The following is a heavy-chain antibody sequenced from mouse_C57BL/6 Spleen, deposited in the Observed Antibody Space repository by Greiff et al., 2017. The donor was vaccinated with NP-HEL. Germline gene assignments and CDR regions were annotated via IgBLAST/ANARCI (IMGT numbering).Heavy chain of an antibody. V-gene: IGHV1-54*01. Sequence: VQLQQSGAELVRPGTSVKVSCKASGYAFTNYLIEWVKQRPGQGLEWIGVINPGSGGTNYNEKFKGKATLTADKSSSTAYMQLSSLTSEDSAVYFCARGLRRYFDVWGTGTTVTVSS. D-gene: IGHD2-4*01. J-gene: IGHJ1*03. CDR1: GYAFTNYL. CDR3: ARGLRRYFDV. CDR2: INPGSGGT.